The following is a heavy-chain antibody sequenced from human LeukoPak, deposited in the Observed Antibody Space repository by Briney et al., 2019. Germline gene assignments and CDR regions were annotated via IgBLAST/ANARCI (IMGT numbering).Heavy chain of an antibody. J-gene: IGHJ4*02. CDR3: AKTGY. Sequence: GGCLRLSCAAAGFTPRNYWTKWVRQAPRKGREWVANINQDGSQKYYVDSVKGRFTISRDNAKNSLYLQMNSLGAEDTAVYYCAKTGYWGQGTLVTVSS. D-gene: IGHD3-9*01. CDR1: GFTPRNYW. V-gene: IGHV3-7*02. CDR2: INQDGSQK.